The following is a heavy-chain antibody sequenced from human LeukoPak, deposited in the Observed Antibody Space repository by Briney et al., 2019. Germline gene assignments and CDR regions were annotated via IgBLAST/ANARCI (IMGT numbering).Heavy chain of an antibody. V-gene: IGHV3-21*01. CDR3: ARVAGGYSNPRGFDY. CDR2: ISSSSSYI. Sequence: GGSLRLSCAASGFTFSSYSMNWVRQAPGKGLEWVSSISSSSSYIYYADLVKGRFTISRDNAKNSLYLQMNSLRAEDTAVYYCARVAGGYSNPRGFDYWGQGTLVTVSS. J-gene: IGHJ4*02. D-gene: IGHD4-11*01. CDR1: GFTFSSYS.